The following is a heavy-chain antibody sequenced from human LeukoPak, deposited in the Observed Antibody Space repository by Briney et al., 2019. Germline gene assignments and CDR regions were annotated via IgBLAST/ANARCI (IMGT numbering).Heavy chain of an antibody. D-gene: IGHD3-10*01. CDR3: ARHDVHGGASDI. CDR1: VYSFTSYW. V-gene: IGHV5-51*01. J-gene: IGHJ3*02. Sequence: GESLKISCKCSVYSFTSYWIGWVRQMPGKGLEGMGIIYPGDSDTRYSPSFQGHVPISSDNSISTAYLQWGSLKASDTAMYYCARHDVHGGASDIWGQGTMVTVSS. CDR2: IYPGDSDT.